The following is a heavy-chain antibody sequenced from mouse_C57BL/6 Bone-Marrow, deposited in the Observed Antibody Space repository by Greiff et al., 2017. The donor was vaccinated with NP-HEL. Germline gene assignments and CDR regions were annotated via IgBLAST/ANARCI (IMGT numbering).Heavy chain of an antibody. Sequence: EVKLMESGPELVKPGASVKMSCKASGYTFTDYNMHWVKQSHGKSLEWIGYINPNNGGTSYNQKFKGKATLTVNKSSSTAYMELRSLTSEDSAVYYCARESTVGYYFDYWGQGTTLTVSS. CDR1: GYTFTDYN. CDR2: INPNNGGT. D-gene: IGHD1-1*01. J-gene: IGHJ2*01. V-gene: IGHV1-22*01. CDR3: ARESTVGYYFDY.